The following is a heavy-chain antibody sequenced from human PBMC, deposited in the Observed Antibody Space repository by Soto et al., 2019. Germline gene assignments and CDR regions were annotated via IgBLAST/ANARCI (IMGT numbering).Heavy chain of an antibody. CDR3: ARRIMGAYFDY. V-gene: IGHV3-11*05. CDR1: GFTFSDYY. J-gene: IGHJ4*02. D-gene: IGHD1-26*01. CDR2: ISGSSGYT. Sequence: QVQLVESGGGLLKPGGSLRLSCAASGFTFSDYYMSWIRQAPGKGLEWVSYISGSSGYTNYADSVKGRFTISRDNAKNSLYLQMNSLRAEDTAVYFCARRIMGAYFDYCGQGTMVTVSS.